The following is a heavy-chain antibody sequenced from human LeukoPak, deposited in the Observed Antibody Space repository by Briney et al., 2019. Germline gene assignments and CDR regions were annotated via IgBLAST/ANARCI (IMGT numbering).Heavy chain of an antibody. CDR2: INPSGGGT. V-gene: IGHV1-46*03. D-gene: IGHD2-2*01. Sequence: GASVKVSCKASGYTFTSYYMHWVRQAPGQGPEWMGIINPSGGGTSYAQKFQGRVTMTRDTSTSTVYMELSSLRSEDTAVYYCARDLGGIVPAAADENWFDPWGQGTLVTVSS. CDR1: GYTFTSYY. J-gene: IGHJ5*02. CDR3: ARDLGGIVPAAADENWFDP.